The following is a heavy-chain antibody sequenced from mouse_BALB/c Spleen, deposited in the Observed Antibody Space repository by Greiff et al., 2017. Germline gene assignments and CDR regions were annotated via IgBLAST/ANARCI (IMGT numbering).Heavy chain of an antibody. V-gene: IGHV1-82*01. J-gene: IGHJ4*01. CDR2: IEWGDGAT. CDR3: AKSGYYSAIDY. D-gene: IGHD2-3*01. Sequence: QVQLQQSGPELVKPGASVKISCKASGYAFSSSWMNWVKQRPGQGLEWIGGIEWGDGATNYNGKFKGKATLTADKSSSTAYMQLSSLTSVDSAVYFCAKSGYYSAIDYLVQLSSVTVSS. CDR1: GYAFSSSW.